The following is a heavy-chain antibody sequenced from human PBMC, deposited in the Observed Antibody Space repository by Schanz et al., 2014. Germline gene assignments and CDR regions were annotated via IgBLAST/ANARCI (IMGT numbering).Heavy chain of an antibody. D-gene: IGHD3-9*01. CDR3: SRDAADFYDVLAGEDH. J-gene: IGHJ4*02. CDR1: GFTLSSYA. CDR2: ISYDGSNR. Sequence: QVQLVESGGGVVQPGRSLRLSCAAYGFTLSSYAMHWVRQAPGKGLEWVAVISYDGSNRYYADSVKGRFTISRDNSKNTVYLQMHRLRAEDADVSYCSRDAADFYDVLAGEDHWGQGTLVTVSS. V-gene: IGHV3-30*14.